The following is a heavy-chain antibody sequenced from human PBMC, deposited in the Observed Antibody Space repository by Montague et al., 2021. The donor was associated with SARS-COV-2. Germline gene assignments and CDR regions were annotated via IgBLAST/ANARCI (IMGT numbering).Heavy chain of an antibody. CDR3: ARGVVAAPPVVDY. CDR2: IYHSGST. CDR1: GGSISSSNW. Sequence: SETLSLTCAVSGGSISSSNWCSWVRQPPGKGLEWIGEIYHSGSTKYNPSLRSRVTISVDKSKNQFSLKLSSVTAADTAMYYCARGVVAAPPVVDYWGRGTLVTVSS. V-gene: IGHV4-4*02. D-gene: IGHD2-15*01. J-gene: IGHJ4*02.